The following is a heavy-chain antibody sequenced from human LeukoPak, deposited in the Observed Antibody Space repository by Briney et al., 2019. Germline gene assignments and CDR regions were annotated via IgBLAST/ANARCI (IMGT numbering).Heavy chain of an antibody. J-gene: IGHJ5*02. D-gene: IGHD5-12*01. CDR1: GYSIGSGYY. CDR3: ARQGSGYADWFDP. Sequence: PSETLSLTCAVSGYSIGSGYYWGWIRPPPGKGLEWIGSIYHSGSTYYNPFLKSRVTISVDTSKNQFSLKLSSVTAADTAVYHCARQGSGYADWFDPWGQGTLVTVSS. CDR2: IYHSGST. V-gene: IGHV4-38-2*01.